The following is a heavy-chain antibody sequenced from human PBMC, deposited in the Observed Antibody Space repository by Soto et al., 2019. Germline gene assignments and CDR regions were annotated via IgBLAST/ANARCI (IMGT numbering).Heavy chain of an antibody. D-gene: IGHD2-8*01. J-gene: IGHJ2*01. CDR3: ATGMARYLEL. Sequence: QVQLQESGPGLVKPSETLSLTCTVSGDSISNVYWSWIRQPAGKGLESMGRVSASARTNYNPSLQNRATMTLDTSKNKFSLRLTSVCAADTAVYFCATGMARYLELWGRGTLVIVSS. CDR2: VSASART. CDR1: GDSISNVY. V-gene: IGHV4-4*07.